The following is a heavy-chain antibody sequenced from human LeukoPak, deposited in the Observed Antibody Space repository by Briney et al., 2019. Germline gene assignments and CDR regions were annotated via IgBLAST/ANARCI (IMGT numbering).Heavy chain of an antibody. J-gene: IGHJ4*02. D-gene: IGHD2-2*01. Sequence: PSETLSLTCAVYGGSFSGYNWSWIRQPPGKGLEWVGEINHSRSTNYIPTLKSRVTISVDTYKNQFSLKLSSVTAADTAVYYCARSCGGTSCYRYWGQGTLVTVSS. CDR3: ARSCGGTSCYRY. V-gene: IGHV4-34*01. CDR2: INHSRST. CDR1: GGSFSGYN.